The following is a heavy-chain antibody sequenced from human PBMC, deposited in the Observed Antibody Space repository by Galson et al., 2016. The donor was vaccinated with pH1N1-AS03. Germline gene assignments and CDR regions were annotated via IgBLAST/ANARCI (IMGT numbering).Heavy chain of an antibody. Sequence: SVKVSRKASGYTFTDYYIHWVRQAPGQALEWMGRINPKRGGTNYSQRFQGRVAMTRDTSVSTAYMDLIRLRSDDTAVYYCARETRLNMDRGPTFFFDYWGQGSLVTVSS. V-gene: IGHV1-2*06. J-gene: IGHJ4*02. CDR2: INPKRGGT. CDR1: GYTFTDYY. D-gene: IGHD3-10*01. CDR3: ARETRLNMDRGPTFFFDY.